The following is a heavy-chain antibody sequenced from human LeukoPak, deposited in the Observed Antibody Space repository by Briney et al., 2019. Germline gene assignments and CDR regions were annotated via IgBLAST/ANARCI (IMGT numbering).Heavy chain of an antibody. CDR1: GFTFSSYE. D-gene: IGHD3-22*01. J-gene: IGHJ3*02. Sequence: PGGSLRLSCAASGFTFSSYEMNWVRQAPGKGLEWVSYISSSGSTIYYADSVKGRFTISRDNAKNSLYLQMNSLRAEDTAVYYCAGTYMYYDSSRNAFDIWGQGTMVTVSS. CDR3: AGTYMYYDSSRNAFDI. CDR2: ISSSGSTI. V-gene: IGHV3-48*03.